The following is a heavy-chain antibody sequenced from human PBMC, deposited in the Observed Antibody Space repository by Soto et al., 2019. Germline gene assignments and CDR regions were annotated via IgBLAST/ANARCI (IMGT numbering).Heavy chain of an antibody. CDR2: IYSGGST. CDR3: GRDCGYCTDTSWGGMDV. CDR1: GFTVSTNY. D-gene: IGHD2-8*02. V-gene: IGHV3-53*02. J-gene: IGHJ6*02. Sequence: EVQLVETGGGLIQPGGSLRLSCAASGFTVSTNYMSWVRQAPGKGLEWVSVIYSGGSTYYADSVKGRFTVSRDNSKNTVYLQMNSLRAEDTAIYYCGRDCGYCTDTSWGGMDVWGQGTKVTVSS.